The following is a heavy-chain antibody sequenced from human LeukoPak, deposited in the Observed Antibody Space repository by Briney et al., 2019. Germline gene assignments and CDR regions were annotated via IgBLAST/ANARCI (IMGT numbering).Heavy chain of an antibody. CDR2: FDPEDGET. CDR3: ARILVAARRGYNWFDP. J-gene: IGHJ5*02. D-gene: IGHD6-6*01. V-gene: IGHV1-24*01. Sequence: GASVKVSCKVSGYTLTELSMHWVRQAPGKGLEWMGGFDPEDGETIYAQKFQGRVTMTEDTSTDTAYMELSSLRSEDTAVYYCARILVAARRGYNWFDPWGQGTLVTVSS. CDR1: GYTLTELS.